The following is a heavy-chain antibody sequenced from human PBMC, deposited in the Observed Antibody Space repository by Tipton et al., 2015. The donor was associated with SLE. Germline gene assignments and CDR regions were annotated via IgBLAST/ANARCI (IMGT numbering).Heavy chain of an antibody. J-gene: IGHJ4*02. D-gene: IGHD3-9*01. Sequence: TLSLTCTVSGGSISSSSYYWGWIRQPPGKGLEWIGSIYYSGSTYDNPSLKSRVTMSVDTSMNQFSLRLTSVTAADTAVYYCASQYYDILTGYPYYFDYWGQGTLVTVSS. CDR1: GGSISSSSYY. CDR2: IYYSGST. V-gene: IGHV4-39*07. CDR3: ASQYYDILTGYPYYFDY.